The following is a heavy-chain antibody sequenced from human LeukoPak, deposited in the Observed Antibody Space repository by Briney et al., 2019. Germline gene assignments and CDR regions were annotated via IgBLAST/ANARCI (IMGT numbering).Heavy chain of an antibody. CDR3: ALIAAAGKDNYYYYGMDV. Sequence: SVKVSCKASGGTFSSYAISWVRQAPGQGLEWMGGIIPIFGTANYAQKFQGRVTITADESTSTAYMELSSLRSEDTAVYYCALIAAAGKDNYYYYGMDVWGQGTTVTVSS. J-gene: IGHJ6*02. D-gene: IGHD6-13*01. CDR1: GGTFSSYA. CDR2: IIPIFGTA. V-gene: IGHV1-69*13.